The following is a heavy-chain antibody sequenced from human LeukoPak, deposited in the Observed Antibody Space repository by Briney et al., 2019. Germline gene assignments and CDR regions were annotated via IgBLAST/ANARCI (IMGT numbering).Heavy chain of an antibody. D-gene: IGHD2-21*02. CDR1: GGSISSYY. CDR2: IYYSGST. J-gene: IGHJ4*02. CDR3: ARVSYCAGDCHSRQFDY. Sequence: SETPSLTCTVSGGSISSYYWSWIRQPPGKGLEWIGYIYYSGSTNYNPSLKSRVTISIDTSKNQFSLRLSSVTAADTAVYYCARVSYCAGDCHSRQFDYWGQGTLVTVSS. V-gene: IGHV4-59*01.